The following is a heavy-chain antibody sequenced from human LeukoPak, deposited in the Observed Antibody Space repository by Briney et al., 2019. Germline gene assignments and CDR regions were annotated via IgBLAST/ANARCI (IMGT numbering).Heavy chain of an antibody. J-gene: IGHJ4*02. CDR1: GYTFTSYD. D-gene: IGHD3-22*01. CDR3: ARGPITMIVVAD. Sequence: ASVKVSCKASGYTFTSYDINWVRQATGQGLEWMGWMNPNSGNTGYAQKFQGRVTMTRNTSISTAYMELSRLRSDDTAVYYCARGPITMIVVADWGQGTLVTVSS. V-gene: IGHV1-8*01. CDR2: MNPNSGNT.